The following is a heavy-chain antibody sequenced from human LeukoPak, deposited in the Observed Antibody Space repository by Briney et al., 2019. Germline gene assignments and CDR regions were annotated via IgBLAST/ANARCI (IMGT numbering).Heavy chain of an antibody. CDR2: IYYSGST. V-gene: IGHV4-59*01. CDR3: ARVANSGYDENDAFDI. Sequence: PSETLSLTCTVSGGSISSYYWSWIRQPPGKGLEWIGYIYYSGSTNYNPSLKSRVTISVDTSKNQFSLKLSSVTAADTAVYYCARVANSGYDENDAFDIWGQGTMVTVSS. D-gene: IGHD5-12*01. J-gene: IGHJ3*02. CDR1: GGSISSYY.